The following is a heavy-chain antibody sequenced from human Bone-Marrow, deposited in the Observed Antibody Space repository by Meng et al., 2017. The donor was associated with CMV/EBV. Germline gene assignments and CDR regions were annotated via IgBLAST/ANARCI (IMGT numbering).Heavy chain of an antibody. Sequence: ASVKVSCKTSGYTFTSYDINWVRQATGQGLEWMGWMNPNSGNTGYAQRFQGRVTMTRNTSIGTAYMELTGLTSDDTAVYYCAGQLIAARPGGHYYYYYGMDVWGQGTTVTVSS. J-gene: IGHJ6*02. CDR1: GYTFTSYD. V-gene: IGHV1-8*01. CDR2: MNPNSGNT. CDR3: AGQLIAARPGGHYYYYYGMDV. D-gene: IGHD6-6*01.